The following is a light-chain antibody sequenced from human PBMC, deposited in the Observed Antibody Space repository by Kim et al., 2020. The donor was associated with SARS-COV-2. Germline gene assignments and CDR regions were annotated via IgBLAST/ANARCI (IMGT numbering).Light chain of an antibody. CDR1: QRISNS. V-gene: IGKV1-5*01. J-gene: IGKJ1*01. CDR2: EAS. Sequence: DIQMTQSPSTLSASVGDRVTITCRASQRISNSLAWYQQRPGKVPTLLMYEASSLESGVTSRFSGTGSGTEFTLTISSLQPDDFATYYCQHYDNYSQKFGPGTKVDIK. CDR3: QHYDNYSQK.